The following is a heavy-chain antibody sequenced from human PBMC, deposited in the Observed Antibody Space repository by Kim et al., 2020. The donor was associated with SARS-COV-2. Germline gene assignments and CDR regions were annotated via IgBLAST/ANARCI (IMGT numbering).Heavy chain of an antibody. CDR3: AGTGGITMVWGGGWFDP. CDR2: IIPIFGTA. V-gene: IGHV1-69*13. D-gene: IGHD3-10*01. Sequence: SVKVSCKASGGTFSSYAISWVRQAPGQGLEWMGGIIPIFGTANYAQKFQGRVTITADESTSTAYMELSSLRSEDTAVYYCAGTGGITMVWGGGWFDPWGQGTLVTVSS. J-gene: IGHJ5*02. CDR1: GGTFSSYA.